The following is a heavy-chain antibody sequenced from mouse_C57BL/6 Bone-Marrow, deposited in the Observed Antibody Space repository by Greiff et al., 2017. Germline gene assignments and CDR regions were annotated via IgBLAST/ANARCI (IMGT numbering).Heavy chain of an antibody. D-gene: IGHD4-1*01. CDR2: IYPTSGRT. Sequence: VQLQQPGAELVKPGASVKMSCKASGYTFTSYWITWVKQRPGQGLEWIGDIYPTSGRTNYNEKFKSKATLTVDTSSNTAYMQLSSLTSEDSAVFYCARSDRLGRCFDYWGQGTTLTVSS. J-gene: IGHJ2*01. V-gene: IGHV1-55*01. CDR3: ARSDRLGRCFDY. CDR1: GYTFTSYW.